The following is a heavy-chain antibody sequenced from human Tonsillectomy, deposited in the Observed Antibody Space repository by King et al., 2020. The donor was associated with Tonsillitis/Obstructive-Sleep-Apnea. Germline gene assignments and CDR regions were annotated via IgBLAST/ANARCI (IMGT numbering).Heavy chain of an antibody. CDR3: ARRYFDGHYYYYMDV. CDR1: GYSFTSFW. CDR2: IDPSDSYI. V-gene: IGHV5-10-1*01. D-gene: IGHD3-9*01. Sequence: VQLVESGAEVKKPGESLRISCKGSGYSFTSFWIDWVRQMPGKGLEWMGTIDPSDSYINYSPSFQGHVTISSDKSISTAYLQWSSLNASDTAMYYCARRYFDGHYYYYMDVWGKGTTVTVSS. J-gene: IGHJ6*03.